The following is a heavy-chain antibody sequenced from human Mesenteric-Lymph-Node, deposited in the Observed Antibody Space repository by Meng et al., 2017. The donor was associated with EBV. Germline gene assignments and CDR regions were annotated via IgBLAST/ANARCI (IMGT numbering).Heavy chain of an antibody. Sequence: QVQLQESGPRLVEPSQTLSLTGAVSGGSISSGAYYWTWIRQPPGKGLESIGYIYYSGSTYYNPSLQSRVTMSVDTSKNQFSLKLSSVTAADTAVYYCARGYSYDSFGLYYWGQGALVTVSS. D-gene: IGHD5-18*01. V-gene: IGHV4-30-4*01. CDR1: GGSISSGAYY. CDR2: IYYSGST. CDR3: ARGYSYDSFGLYY. J-gene: IGHJ4*02.